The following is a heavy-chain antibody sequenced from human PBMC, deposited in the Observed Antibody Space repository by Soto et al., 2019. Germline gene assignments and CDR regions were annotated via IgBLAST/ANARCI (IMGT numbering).Heavy chain of an antibody. CDR3: AHRRYGSGSLSFDY. CDR2: LYWNDDK. V-gene: IGHV2-5*01. Sequence: SGPTLVKPTQTLTLTCTFSGFSLSTSGVGVGWIRQPPGKALEWLALLYWNDDKRYSPSLKSRLTITKDTSKNQVVLTMTNMDPVDTATYYCAHRRYGSGSLSFDYWGQGTLVTVSS. CDR1: GFSLSTSGVG. D-gene: IGHD3-10*01. J-gene: IGHJ4*02.